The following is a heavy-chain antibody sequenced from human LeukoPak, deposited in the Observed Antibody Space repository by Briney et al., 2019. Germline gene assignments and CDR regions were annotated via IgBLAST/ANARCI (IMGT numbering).Heavy chain of an antibody. CDR3: AREYSSSSWFNYYYGMDV. V-gene: IGHV4-34*01. D-gene: IGHD6-6*01. CDR2: INHSGST. CDR1: GGSFSGYY. J-gene: IGHJ6*02. Sequence: SETPSLTCAVYGGSFSGYYWSWIRQPPGKGLEWIGEINHSGSTNYNPSLKSRVTISVDTSKNQFSLKLSSVTAADTAVYYCAREYSSSSWFNYYYGMDVWGQGTTVTVSS.